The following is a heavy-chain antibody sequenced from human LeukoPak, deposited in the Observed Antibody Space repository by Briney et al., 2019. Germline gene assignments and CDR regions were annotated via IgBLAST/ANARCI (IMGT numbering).Heavy chain of an antibody. Sequence: SETLSLTCTVSGGSISSDYWTWIRQPAGKGLEWIGRIYTSGTTNYNPSLKSRVTMSVDTSKNQFSLRVSSVTAADTAVYYCARNVAGSFDYWGQGTLVTVSS. J-gene: IGHJ4*02. V-gene: IGHV4-4*07. D-gene: IGHD1-1*01. CDR1: GGSISSDY. CDR3: ARNVAGSFDY. CDR2: IYTSGTT.